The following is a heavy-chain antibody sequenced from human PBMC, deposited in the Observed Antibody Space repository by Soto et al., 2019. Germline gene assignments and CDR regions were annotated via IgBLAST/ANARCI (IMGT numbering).Heavy chain of an antibody. CDR3: ARAPLLVGETIYENYFDY. Sequence: SLKVSCKASGGAFRNSVISWVRQAPGQGLEWMGGNIPTFGTTHYAQKFQGRVTIIADESTSTVYMELANLRSDDTAVYYCARAPLLVGETIYENYFDYWGQGTLVTVSS. V-gene: IGHV1-69*13. CDR1: GGAFRNSV. J-gene: IGHJ4*02. CDR2: NIPTFGTT. D-gene: IGHD3-10*01.